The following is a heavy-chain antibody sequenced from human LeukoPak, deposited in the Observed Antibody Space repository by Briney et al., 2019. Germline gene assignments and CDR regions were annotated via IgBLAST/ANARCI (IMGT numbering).Heavy chain of an antibody. V-gene: IGHV3-23*01. D-gene: IGHD6-19*01. CDR2: ISAGGGGS. CDR3: AKRITVAGTAYHFDF. J-gene: IGHJ4*02. CDR1: GFTFSSYA. Sequence: GGSLRLSCAASGFTFSSYAMSWVRQAPGKGLEWVSTISAGGGGSYYADSVKGRFTISRDNSKNTRYLQLNSLRAEGTAVYYCAKRITVAGTAYHFDFRGQGALVTVSS.